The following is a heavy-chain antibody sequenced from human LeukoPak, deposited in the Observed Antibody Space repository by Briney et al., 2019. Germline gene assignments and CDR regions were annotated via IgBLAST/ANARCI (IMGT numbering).Heavy chain of an antibody. CDR3: AKDHLISTSAPPDYFDY. CDR2: ISGTGGST. CDR1: GFTVSSNY. J-gene: IGHJ4*02. Sequence: GGSLRLSCAASGFTVSSNYMSWVRQAPGKGLEWVSSISGTGGSTYYADSVKGRFTISRDNSKNTLYLQMNSLRAEDTAVYYCAKDHLISTSAPPDYFDYWGQGTLVTVSS. V-gene: IGHV3-23*01. D-gene: IGHD6-6*01.